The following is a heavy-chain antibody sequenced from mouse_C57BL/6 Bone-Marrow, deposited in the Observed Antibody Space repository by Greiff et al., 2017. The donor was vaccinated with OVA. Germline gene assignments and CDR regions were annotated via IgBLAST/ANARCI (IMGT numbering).Heavy chain of an antibody. CDR3: AREGYYYGSVGYIYYAMDY. V-gene: IGHV1-54*01. J-gene: IGHJ4*01. D-gene: IGHD1-1*01. Sequence: VQLVESGAELVRPGTSVTVSCKASGFAFTNYFIEWVKQRPGQGLEWIGVINPGSGGPNYNEKFKGTATLTADKSSSTAYMQLSSLTSEDSAVYFCAREGYYYGSVGYIYYAMDYGGQGTSVTVSS. CDR1: GFAFTNYF. CDR2: INPGSGGP.